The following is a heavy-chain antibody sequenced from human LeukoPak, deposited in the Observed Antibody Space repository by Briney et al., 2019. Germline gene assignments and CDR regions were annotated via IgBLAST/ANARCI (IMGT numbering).Heavy chain of an antibody. J-gene: IGHJ4*02. CDR1: GFTFSNYW. D-gene: IGHD3-10*01. CDR2: IKGDGGSP. CDR3: ARKPDYYGADY. V-gene: IGHV3-74*01. Sequence: GGSLRLSCAASGFTFSNYWMHWVRQVPGKGLEWVSRIKGDGGSPTYADSVKGRFTISRDNAKHTLYLQMNSLRADDTAVYYCARKPDYYGADYWGQGTLVTVPS.